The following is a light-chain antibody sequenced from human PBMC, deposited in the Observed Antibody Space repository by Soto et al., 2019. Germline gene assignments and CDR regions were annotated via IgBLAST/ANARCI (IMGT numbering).Light chain of an antibody. CDR3: QQYYIPWT. CDR1: QSVLYSSNNKNY. Sequence: DIVMTQSPDSLAVSLGERATINCKSSQSVLYSSNNKNYLAWYQQKPGQPPKLLIYWASTRESGVPDRFSGSGSGTDFTLTISSLQADDVAVYYCQQYYIPWTFGQGTKVEIK. CDR2: WAS. V-gene: IGKV4-1*01. J-gene: IGKJ1*01.